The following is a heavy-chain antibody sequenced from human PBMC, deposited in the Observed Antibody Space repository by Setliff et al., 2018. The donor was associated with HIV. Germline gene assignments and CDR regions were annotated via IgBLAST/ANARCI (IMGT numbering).Heavy chain of an antibody. CDR3: ARDRHYSGLGSYGP. D-gene: IGHD3-10*01. V-gene: IGHV4-4*07. J-gene: IGHJ5*02. CDR2: IYRSGTT. Sequence: SETLSLTCTIFGGSFSNYRWSWIRQPAGRGLEWIGRIYRSGTTDYKPSLKSRVSMSLDTSRNQFSLKLTSVTAEDTAVYHCARDRHYSGLGSYGPWGPGILVTVSS. CDR1: GGSFSNYR.